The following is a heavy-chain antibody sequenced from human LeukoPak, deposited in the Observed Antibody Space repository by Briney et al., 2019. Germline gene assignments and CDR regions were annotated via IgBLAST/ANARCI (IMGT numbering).Heavy chain of an antibody. Sequence: PGGSLILSCAASGFTLSSYEMNWVRQAPGKGLEWVSGINWNGGSTGYADSVKGRFTISRDNAKNSLYLQMNSLRAEDTALYYCARDLAGIAVAADVWGKGTTVTVSS. V-gene: IGHV3-20*04. J-gene: IGHJ6*04. CDR2: INWNGGST. CDR1: GFTLSSYE. D-gene: IGHD6-19*01. CDR3: ARDLAGIAVAADV.